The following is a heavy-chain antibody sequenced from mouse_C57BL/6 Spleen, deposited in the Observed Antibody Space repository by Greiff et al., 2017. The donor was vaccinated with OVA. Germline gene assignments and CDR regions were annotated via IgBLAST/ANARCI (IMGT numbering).Heavy chain of an antibody. J-gene: IGHJ4*01. D-gene: IGHD2-3*01. CDR3: ARSSYDGYFYAMDY. CDR1: GFTFTDYY. V-gene: IGHV7-3*01. CDR2: IRNKANGYTT. Sequence: EVKLVESGGGLVQPGGSLSLSCAASGFTFTDYYMSWVRQPPGKALEWLGFIRNKANGYTTEYSASVKGRFTISRDNSQSILYLQMNALRAEDSATDYCARSSYDGYFYAMDYWGQGTSVTVSS.